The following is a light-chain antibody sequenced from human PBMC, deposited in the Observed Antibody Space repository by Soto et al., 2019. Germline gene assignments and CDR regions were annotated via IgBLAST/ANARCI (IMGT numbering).Light chain of an antibody. V-gene: IGKV3-20*01. CDR3: QQYGILPIT. CDR1: QSVSSSD. Sequence: EIVLTQSPATLSLSPGERATLSCRASQSVSSSDLAWYQQKPGQAPRLLIYGASSRATGIPDRFSGSGSGTDFTLTISRLEAEDFAVYYCQQYGILPITFGQGTDWR. J-gene: IGKJ5*01. CDR2: GAS.